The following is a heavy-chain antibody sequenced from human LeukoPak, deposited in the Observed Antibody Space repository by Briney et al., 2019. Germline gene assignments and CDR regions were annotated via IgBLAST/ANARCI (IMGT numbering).Heavy chain of an antibody. V-gene: IGHV1-46*01. CDR1: GYTFTSYY. CDR3: ATEVGSYLGCLDY. J-gene: IGHJ4*02. Sequence: ASVKVSCKASGYTFTSYYMHWVRQAPGQGLEWMGIINPSGGSTSYAQKFQGRVTMTRDMSTSTVYMELSSLRSEDTAVYYCATEVGSYLGCLDYWGQGTLVTVSS. CDR2: INPSGGST. D-gene: IGHD1-26*01.